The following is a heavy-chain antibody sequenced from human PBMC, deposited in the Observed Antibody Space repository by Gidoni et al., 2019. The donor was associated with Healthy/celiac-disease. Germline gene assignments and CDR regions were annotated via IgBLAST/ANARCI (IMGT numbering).Heavy chain of an antibody. Sequence: QVQLVQSGAEVKKPGASVKVSCKASGYTFTSYGISWVRQAPGQGLEWMGWISAYNGNTNYAQKLQGRVTMTTDTSTSTAYMELRSLRSDDTAVYYCASFYCSSTSCLTRPYGMDVWGQGTTVTVSS. V-gene: IGHV1-18*01. CDR2: ISAYNGNT. J-gene: IGHJ6*02. CDR1: GYTFTSYG. CDR3: ASFYCSSTSCLTRPYGMDV. D-gene: IGHD2-2*01.